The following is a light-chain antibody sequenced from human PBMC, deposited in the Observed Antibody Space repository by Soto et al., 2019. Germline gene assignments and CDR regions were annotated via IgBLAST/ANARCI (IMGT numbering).Light chain of an antibody. Sequence: EIVLTQSPGSLSLSPGERATLSCRASQSVSSSYLAWYQQKPGQAPRVLIYGASSRATGVPDRFSGSGSGPDFTLTISRLEPEDFAVYYCQQYGSGTFGQGTKVEIK. CDR1: QSVSSSY. J-gene: IGKJ1*01. CDR2: GAS. CDR3: QQYGSGT. V-gene: IGKV3-20*01.